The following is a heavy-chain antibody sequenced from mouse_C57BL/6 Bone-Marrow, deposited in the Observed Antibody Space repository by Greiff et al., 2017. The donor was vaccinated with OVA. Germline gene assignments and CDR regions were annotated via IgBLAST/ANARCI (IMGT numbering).Heavy chain of an antibody. CDR3: ARITTVVARYFDV. J-gene: IGHJ1*03. CDR2: IYPGGGYT. Sequence: VQLKESGAELVRPGPSVKMSCKASGYTFTNYWIGWAKQRPGHGLEWIGDIYPGGGYTNYNEKFKGKATLTADKSSSTAYMQFSSLTSEDSAIYYCARITTVVARYFDVWGTGTTVTVSS. CDR1: GYTFTNYW. D-gene: IGHD1-1*01. V-gene: IGHV1-63*01.